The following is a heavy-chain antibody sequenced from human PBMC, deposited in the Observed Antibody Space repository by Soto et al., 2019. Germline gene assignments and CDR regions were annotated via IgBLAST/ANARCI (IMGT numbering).Heavy chain of an antibody. CDR2: IYYSGST. D-gene: IGHD3-16*02. CDR1: GGSITSYY. Sequence: SETLSLTCTVSGGSITSYYWSWIRQPPGKGLEWIGYIYYSGSTNHNPPLKSRVTISVDTSKNQFSLKLSSVTAADTAVYYCARDLRYPYNWFDPWGQGTLVTVSS. V-gene: IGHV4-59*12. J-gene: IGHJ5*02. CDR3: ARDLRYPYNWFDP.